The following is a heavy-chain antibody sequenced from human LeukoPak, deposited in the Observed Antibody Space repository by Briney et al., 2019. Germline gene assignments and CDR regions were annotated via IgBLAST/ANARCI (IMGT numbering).Heavy chain of an antibody. J-gene: IGHJ5*02. CDR2: ISGSGGST. CDR1: GFTFSSYA. D-gene: IGHD6-13*01. CDR3: AKDPGSSWQNWFDP. V-gene: IGHV3-23*01. Sequence: PTGGSLRLSCAASGFTFSSYAMSWVRQAPGKGLEWVSAISGSGGSTYYADSVKGRFTISRDNSKNTLYLQMNSLRAEDTAVYYCAKDPGSSWQNWFDPWGQGTLVTVSS.